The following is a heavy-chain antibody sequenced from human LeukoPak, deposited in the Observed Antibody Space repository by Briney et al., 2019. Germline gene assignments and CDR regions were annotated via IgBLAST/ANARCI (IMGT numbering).Heavy chain of an antibody. CDR1: GDSISSGSYY. D-gene: IGHD1-26*01. Sequence: PSETLSLTCTVSGDSISSGSYYWRWIRQPAGKGLEWIGRIYTSGSTNYNPSLKSRVTISVDTSKNQFSLKLSSVTAADTAVYYCARHGSGGTIPIDYWGQGTLVTVSS. V-gene: IGHV4-61*02. J-gene: IGHJ4*02. CDR2: IYTSGST. CDR3: ARHGSGGTIPIDY.